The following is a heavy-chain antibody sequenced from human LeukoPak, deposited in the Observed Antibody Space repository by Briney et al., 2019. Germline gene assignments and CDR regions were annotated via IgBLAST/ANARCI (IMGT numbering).Heavy chain of an antibody. CDR1: GYTFTIYD. V-gene: IGHV1-8*03. J-gene: IGHJ6*03. CDR2: MNPNSGNT. Sequence: GASVKVSCKASGYTFTIYDINWVRQATGQGLEWMGWMNPNSGNTGYAQKFQGRVTITRNTSISTAYMELSSLRSEDTAVYYCARLYGSGSYYYYYMDVWGKGTTVTVSS. CDR3: ARLYGSGSYYYYYMDV. D-gene: IGHD3-10*01.